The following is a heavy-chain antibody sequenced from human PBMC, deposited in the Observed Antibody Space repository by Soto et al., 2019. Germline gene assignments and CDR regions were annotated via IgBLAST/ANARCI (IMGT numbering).Heavy chain of an antibody. J-gene: IGHJ6*02. Sequence: ASVKVSCKASGYTFTGYYMHWVRQAPGQGLEWMGWINPNSGGTNYAQKFQGRVTMTRDTSISTAYMELSRLRSDDTAVYYCARESAYCGGDCYSGGYYYYYYGMDVWGQGTTVTVPS. D-gene: IGHD2-21*02. CDR1: GYTFTGYY. V-gene: IGHV1-2*02. CDR2: INPNSGGT. CDR3: ARESAYCGGDCYSGGYYYYYYGMDV.